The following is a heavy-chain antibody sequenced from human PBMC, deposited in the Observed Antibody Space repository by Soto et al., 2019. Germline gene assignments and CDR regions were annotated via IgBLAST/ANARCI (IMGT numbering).Heavy chain of an antibody. CDR1: GFTFSSYA. V-gene: IGHV3-23*01. Sequence: PGGSLRLSCAASGFTFSSYAMSWVRQAPGKGLEWVSAISGSGGSTYYADSVKGRFTISRDNSKNTLYLQMNSLRSEDTAVYYCRSYSGYDWFDPWGQGTLVTVSS. CDR3: RSYSGYDWFDP. J-gene: IGHJ5*02. CDR2: ISGSGGST. D-gene: IGHD5-12*01.